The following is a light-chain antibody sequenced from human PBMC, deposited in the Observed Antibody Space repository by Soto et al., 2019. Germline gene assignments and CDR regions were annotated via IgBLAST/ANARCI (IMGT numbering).Light chain of an antibody. CDR2: TLS. Sequence: DIVMTQTPLSLPVTPGEPASISCRSSQSLLDTGDGNTYLDWYLQKPGQSPQLLIHTLSHRASGVPERCRGGGSGTDFTLKINRVEAEDGGVYYCTQRIEFPYPFGQGTKLEI. CDR3: TQRIEFPYP. J-gene: IGKJ2*01. V-gene: IGKV2-40*01. CDR1: QSLLDTGDGNTY.